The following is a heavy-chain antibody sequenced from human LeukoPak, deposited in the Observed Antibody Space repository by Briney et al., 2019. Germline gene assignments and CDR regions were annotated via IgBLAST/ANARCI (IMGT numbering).Heavy chain of an antibody. CDR2: INAGNGNT. D-gene: IGHD1-26*01. CDR3: ARDYSGSPTRYWYFDL. J-gene: IGHJ2*01. CDR1: GYTFTSYA. V-gene: IGHV1-3*01. Sequence: ASVKVSCKASGYTFTSYAMHWVRQAPGQRLEWMGWINAGNGNTKYSQKFQGGVTITRDTSASTAYMELSSLRSEDTAVYYCARDYSGSPTRYWYFDLWGRGTLVTVSS.